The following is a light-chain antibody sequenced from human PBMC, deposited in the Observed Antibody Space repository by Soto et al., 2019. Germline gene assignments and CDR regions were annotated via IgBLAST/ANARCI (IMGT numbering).Light chain of an antibody. V-gene: IGKV1-33*01. CDR3: QQYDDLPLT. J-gene: IGKJ4*01. CDR2: DAS. Sequence: DIQMTQSPSSLSASVGDRVTFTCQASQNINNYLNWYQQKPGKSPRLLIYDASNLETGVPSRFSGRGSETDFTFTISSLQPEDVATYYCQQYDDLPLTFGGGTKVEIK. CDR1: QNINNY.